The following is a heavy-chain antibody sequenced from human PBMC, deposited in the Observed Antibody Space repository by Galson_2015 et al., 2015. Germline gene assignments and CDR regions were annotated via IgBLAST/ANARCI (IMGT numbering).Heavy chain of an antibody. Sequence: SVKVPCKASGYTFSNYPIHWVRQGPGQRLEWMGWINVDNGNTRYSQKFQGRVAITRDTSARTAFMELSGLRSEDTAVCYCARDPHCSSSSCYERVTYFYYMDVWGKGTTVTVSS. V-gene: IGHV1-3*01. CDR2: INVDNGNT. J-gene: IGHJ6*03. CDR1: GYTFSNYP. CDR3: ARDPHCSSSSCYERVTYFYYMDV. D-gene: IGHD2-2*01.